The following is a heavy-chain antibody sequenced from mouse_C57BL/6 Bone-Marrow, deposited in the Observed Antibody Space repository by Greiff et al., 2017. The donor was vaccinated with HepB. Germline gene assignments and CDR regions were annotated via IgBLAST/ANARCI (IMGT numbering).Heavy chain of an antibody. Sequence: QVQLQQSGPELVKPGASVQISCKASGYSFTSYYIHWVKQRPGQGLEWIGWIYPGSGNTKYNEKFKGKATLTADTSSSTAYMQLSSLTSEDSAVYYCARRDYDYHFDDWGQGTTLTVSS. D-gene: IGHD2-4*01. J-gene: IGHJ2*01. CDR2: IYPGSGNT. CDR3: ARRDYDYHFDD. CDR1: GYSFTSYY. V-gene: IGHV1-66*01.